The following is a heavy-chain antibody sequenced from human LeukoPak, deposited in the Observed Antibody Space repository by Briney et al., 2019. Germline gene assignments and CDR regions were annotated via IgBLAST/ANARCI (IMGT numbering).Heavy chain of an antibody. J-gene: IGHJ4*02. D-gene: IGHD3-22*01. CDR3: ARAPSWNYGSSGYSDY. CDR2: ISHSDSTT. CDR1: GFTFSSFT. Sequence: PWGSLRLSCAASGFTFSSFTMNWVRQAPGKGLEWVSYISHSDSTTSYSDSVRGRFTISRDNAKNSLYLQMNSLRAEDTAVYYCARAPSWNYGSSGYSDYWGQGTLVTVSS. V-gene: IGHV3-48*04.